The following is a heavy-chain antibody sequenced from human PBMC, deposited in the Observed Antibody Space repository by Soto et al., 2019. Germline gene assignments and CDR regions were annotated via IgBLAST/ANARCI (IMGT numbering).Heavy chain of an antibody. Sequence: GGSLRLSCAASGFAFSTFAMAWVRQAPGKGLEWVAAISVSGNNAYYADSVKGRFTISRDNSQNSVFLQMSSLRADDTAVYYCARDQLRPGILYSLGVLLPEYGLWGQGTLVTVSS. CDR3: ARDQLRPGILYSLGVLLPEYGL. CDR1: GFAFSTFA. V-gene: IGHV3-23*01. CDR2: ISVSGNNA. J-gene: IGHJ4*02. D-gene: IGHD3-22*01.